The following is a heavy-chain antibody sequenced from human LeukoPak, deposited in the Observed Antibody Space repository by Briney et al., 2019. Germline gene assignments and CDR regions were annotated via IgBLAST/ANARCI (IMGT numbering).Heavy chain of an antibody. CDR3: ARSIAVAASFDY. J-gene: IGHJ4*02. Sequence: ASGPTLVNPTQPLTLTCTFSGFSLSTSGMCVSWIRQPPGKALEWLARIDWDDDKYYSTSLKTRLTISKDTSKNQVVLTMTNMDPVDTATYYCARSIAVAASFDYWGQGTLVTVSS. CDR1: GFSLSTSGMC. D-gene: IGHD6-19*01. CDR2: IDWDDDK. V-gene: IGHV2-70*11.